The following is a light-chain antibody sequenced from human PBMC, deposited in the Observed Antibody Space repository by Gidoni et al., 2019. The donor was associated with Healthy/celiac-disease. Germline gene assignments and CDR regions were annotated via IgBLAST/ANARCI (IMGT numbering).Light chain of an antibody. CDR1: QSVSSY. J-gene: IGKJ4*01. CDR2: DAS. Sequence: EIVLTQSPATLSLSPGERATLSCRASQSVSSYLAGYQQKPGKAPRLLIYDASNRATGIPARFSGSGSGTDFTLTISSLEPEDFAVYYCQQRSNWLTFGGGTKVEIK. CDR3: QQRSNWLT. V-gene: IGKV3-11*01.